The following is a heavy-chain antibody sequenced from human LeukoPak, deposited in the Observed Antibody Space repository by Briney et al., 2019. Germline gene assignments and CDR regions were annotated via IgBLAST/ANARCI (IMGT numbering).Heavy chain of an antibody. Sequence: GGSLRLSCAASGFSFSEHSMNWVRQAPGKGLEWVSNIRGSSSAMNYADSVKGRFTISRDNAKNSPYLEMSSLRAEDTAVYYCARDRDWSFDYWGLGTLVSVSS. CDR2: IRGSSSAM. J-gene: IGHJ4*02. V-gene: IGHV3-48*04. CDR1: GFSFSEHS. CDR3: ARDRDWSFDY. D-gene: IGHD3-9*01.